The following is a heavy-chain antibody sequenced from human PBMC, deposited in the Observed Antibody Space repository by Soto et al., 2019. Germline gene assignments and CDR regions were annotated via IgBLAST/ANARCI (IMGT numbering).Heavy chain of an antibody. D-gene: IGHD5-18*01. CDR3: ARNQAGGYNNPYYFDY. Sequence: QVQLVQSGAEVKKPGASVKVSCKAFGYTFTSYGISWVRQAPGQGLEWMGWISAYNGNTNYAQKLQGRVTMTTDTSTSTAYMELRSLRSDNTAVYYCARNQAGGYNNPYYFDYWGQGTMVSVSS. CDR1: GYTFTSYG. V-gene: IGHV1-18*01. CDR2: ISAYNGNT. J-gene: IGHJ4*02.